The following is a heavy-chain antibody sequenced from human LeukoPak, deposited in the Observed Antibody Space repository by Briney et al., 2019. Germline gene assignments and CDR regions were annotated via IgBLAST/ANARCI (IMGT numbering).Heavy chain of an antibody. CDR2: ISYSGST. J-gene: IGHJ5*02. V-gene: IGHV4-61*01. CDR3: AREGTAGTNLNWFDP. CDR1: GASVSDGSYY. Sequence: SETLSLTCSVSGASVSDGSYYWSWIRQPPGKGLEWIGYISYSGSTNFNPSLKSRVTISVDTSKNQFSLKLSSVTAADTAVYYCAREGTAGTNLNWFDPWGQGTLVTVSS. D-gene: IGHD1-1*01.